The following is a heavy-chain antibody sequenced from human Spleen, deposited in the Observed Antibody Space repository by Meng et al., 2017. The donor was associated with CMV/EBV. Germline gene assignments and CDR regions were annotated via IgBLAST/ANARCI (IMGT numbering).Heavy chain of an antibody. CDR3: ARVADFVLGPHFDS. J-gene: IGHJ4*02. CDR2: IIPIFGTA. CDR1: GGTFSSYT. Sequence: SVKVSCKASGGTFSSYTISWVRQAPGQGLEWMGGIIPIFGTANYAQKFQGRVTITTDTSTSTAYMELRSLRSDDTAVYYCARVADFVLGPHFDSWGQGTLVTVSS. V-gene: IGHV1-69*05. D-gene: IGHD2-8*01.